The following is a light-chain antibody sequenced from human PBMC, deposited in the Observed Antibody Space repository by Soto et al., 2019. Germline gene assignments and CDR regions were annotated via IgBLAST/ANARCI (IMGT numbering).Light chain of an antibody. V-gene: IGLV3-21*02. CDR3: QVWDSSSDHYF. Sequence: SYELTQPPSVSVAPGQTARITCGGNNVGSKSVHWYQQKPGQAPVLVVYDDGERPSGIPERFSGSNSGNTATLTISRVEAGDEANYYCQVWDSSSDHYFFGTGTKAPS. J-gene: IGLJ1*01. CDR2: DDG. CDR1: NVGSKS.